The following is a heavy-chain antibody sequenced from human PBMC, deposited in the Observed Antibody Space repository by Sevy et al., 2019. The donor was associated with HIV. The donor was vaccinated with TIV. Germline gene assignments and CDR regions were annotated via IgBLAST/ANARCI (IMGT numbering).Heavy chain of an antibody. Sequence: GGSLRLSCAASGFTFNIYSMSWVRQTPGKGLEWVATLSFGCGKINHADSVKGRFTMSRDDSKNAVYLQMNNLRVEDTAIYYCAREGCTKRHDYWGQRTLVTVSS. CDR3: AREGCTKRHDY. D-gene: IGHD2-8*01. CDR1: GFTFNIYS. J-gene: IGHJ4*02. V-gene: IGHV3-23*01. CDR2: LSFGCGKI.